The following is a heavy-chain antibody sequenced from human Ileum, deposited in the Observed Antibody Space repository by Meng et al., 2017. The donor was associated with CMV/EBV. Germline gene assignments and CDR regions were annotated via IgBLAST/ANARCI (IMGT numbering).Heavy chain of an antibody. J-gene: IGHJ2*01. CDR2: IYWDDGK. V-gene: IGHV2-5*02. CDR3: AYRYSYASYWYFDL. Sequence: QITLKDSGPTVVKPTHALTLTCTVSGLSLSTNGLGVGWVRQPPGKALEWLAVIYWDDGKRYSPSLKSRLTISKDTSKNQVVLTMTNMDPVDTATYYCAYRYSYASYWYFDLWGRGTLVTVSS. CDR1: GLSLSTNGLG. D-gene: IGHD3-16*01.